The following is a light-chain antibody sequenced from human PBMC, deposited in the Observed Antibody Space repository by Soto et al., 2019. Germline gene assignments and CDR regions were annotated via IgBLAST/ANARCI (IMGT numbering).Light chain of an antibody. CDR3: HQYKSYTPYT. CDR2: DAS. V-gene: IGKV1-5*01. Sequence: DIQMTQSPSALSASFGDRVTITCRASHSIGTWLAWYQQRPGKAPKLLIYDASSLGSGVPSRFSGGGSGTEFTLTISSLQPDDFGTYYCHQYKSYTPYTIGQGTKVEIK. CDR1: HSIGTW. J-gene: IGKJ2*01.